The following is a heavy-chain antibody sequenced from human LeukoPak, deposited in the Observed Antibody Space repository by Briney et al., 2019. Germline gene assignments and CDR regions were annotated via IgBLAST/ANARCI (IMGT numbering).Heavy chain of an antibody. V-gene: IGHV1-18*01. Sequence: ASVKVSCKASGYTFTSYGISWVRQAPGQGLEWMGWISAYNGNTNYAQKLQGRVTMTTDTSTSTTYVELRSLRSDDTAVYYCAREWLPGYFDYWGQGTLVTVSS. CDR2: ISAYNGNT. J-gene: IGHJ4*02. CDR3: AREWLPGYFDY. CDR1: GYTFTSYG. D-gene: IGHD3-22*01.